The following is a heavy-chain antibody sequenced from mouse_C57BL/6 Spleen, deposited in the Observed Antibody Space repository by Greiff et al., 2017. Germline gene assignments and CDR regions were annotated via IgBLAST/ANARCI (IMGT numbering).Heavy chain of an antibody. CDR3: AKHLYGNDAGGAMDY. D-gene: IGHD2-2*01. CDR1: GFSLTSYG. CDR2: IWGGGST. Sequence: VQLQESGPGLVAPSQSLSITCTVSGFSLTSYGVDWVRQPPGTGLEWLGVIWGGGSTNYNSALMSRLIISKDNSKSQVFLQLNSLQTDDTAMYYCAKHLYGNDAGGAMDYWGQGTSVTVSS. V-gene: IGHV2-9*01. J-gene: IGHJ4*01.